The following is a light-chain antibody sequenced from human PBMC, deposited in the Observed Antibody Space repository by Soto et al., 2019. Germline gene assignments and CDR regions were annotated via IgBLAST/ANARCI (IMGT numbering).Light chain of an antibody. J-gene: IGLJ1*01. CDR3: SSYTSATTYV. V-gene: IGLV2-14*01. CDR2: DVS. Sequence: QSALTQPASVSGSPGQSITISCTGTSSDVGAYNYDSWYQQYPGEAPKVIIYDVSHRPAGVSNRFSGSKSGNTASLTISGPQTQDEADYYGSSYTSATTYVFGTGTKVTVL. CDR1: SSDVGAYNY.